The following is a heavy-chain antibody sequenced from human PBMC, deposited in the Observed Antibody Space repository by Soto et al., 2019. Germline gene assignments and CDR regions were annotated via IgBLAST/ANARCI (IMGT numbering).Heavy chain of an antibody. CDR1: GGSFSDFY. CDR3: GPRGAVADPRGY. D-gene: IGHD6-19*01. J-gene: IGHJ4*02. V-gene: IGHV4-34*01. CDR2: INHSGNT. Sequence: QVQLQLWGAGLLKPSESLSLTCAVYGGSFSDFYWTWIRQLPGKGLGWIGEINHSGNTNYNPSLKRRVXXXVXXSKLQFSLYLGSVTAADTAVYYCGPRGAVADPRGYWGQGTLVTVSS.